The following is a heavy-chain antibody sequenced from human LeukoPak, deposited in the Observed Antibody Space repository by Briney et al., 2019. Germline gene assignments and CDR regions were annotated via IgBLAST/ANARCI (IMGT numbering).Heavy chain of an antibody. Sequence: GGSLRLSCAASGFTVGTNYMTWVRQAPGKGLEWVSGIYSDGSTYYAESVKGRFTISRDKSKDTLYLQMNSLRAVDTAVYYCARSPPFYGMDVWGQGTTVTVSS. CDR2: IYSDGST. CDR3: ARSPPFYGMDV. V-gene: IGHV3-53*01. J-gene: IGHJ6*02. CDR1: GFTVGTNY.